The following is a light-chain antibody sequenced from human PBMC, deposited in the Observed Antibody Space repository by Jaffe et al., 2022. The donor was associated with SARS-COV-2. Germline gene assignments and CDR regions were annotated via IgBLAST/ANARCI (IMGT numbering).Light chain of an antibody. CDR2: DND. CDR3: GTWDGSLSAEV. J-gene: IGLJ2*01. V-gene: IGLV1-51*01. Sequence: QSVLTQPPSVSAAPGQKVTISCSGSNFNIGENYVSWYQQFPGTAPKLLIYDNDKRPSGIPDRFSGSKSGTSATLGITGLQTGDEADYYCGTWDGSLSAEVFGGGTKLTVL. CDR1: NFNIGENY.